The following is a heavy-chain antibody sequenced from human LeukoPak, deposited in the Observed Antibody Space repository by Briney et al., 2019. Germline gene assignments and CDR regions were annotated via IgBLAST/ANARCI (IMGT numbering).Heavy chain of an antibody. CDR1: GGTFSSYA. CDR2: IIPIFGTA. Sequence: GASVKVSCKASGGTFSSYAISWVRQAPGQGLEWMGGIIPIFGTANYAQKFQGRVTITTDESTSTAYMELSSLRSEDTAVYYCARGHYLNGPRVYYYYYMDVWGKGTTVSVSS. D-gene: IGHD3-10*01. V-gene: IGHV1-69*05. CDR3: ARGHYLNGPRVYYYYYMDV. J-gene: IGHJ6*03.